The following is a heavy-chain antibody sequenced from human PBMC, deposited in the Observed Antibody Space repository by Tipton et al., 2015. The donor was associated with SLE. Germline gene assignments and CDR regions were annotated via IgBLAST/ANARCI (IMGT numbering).Heavy chain of an antibody. Sequence: VQLVQSGGGLVQPGGSLRLSCAASGFTFSRYWMSWVRQAPGKGLEWVANIKEDGSEKHYLDSVKGRFTISRDNAKKSLYLQMNSLRAEDTAVYYCVREEGSSSWYGVDYWGQGTLVTVSS. CDR1: GFTFSRYW. CDR2: IKEDGSEK. D-gene: IGHD6-13*01. V-gene: IGHV3-7*01. CDR3: VREEGSSSWYGVDY. J-gene: IGHJ4*02.